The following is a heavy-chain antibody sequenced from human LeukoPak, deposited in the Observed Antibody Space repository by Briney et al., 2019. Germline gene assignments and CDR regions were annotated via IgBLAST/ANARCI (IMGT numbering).Heavy chain of an antibody. D-gene: IGHD3-22*01. CDR1: GFTFKNYW. CDR3: ARSDYYGSSGYYYGS. V-gene: IGHV3-74*03. CDR2: FNTDGSST. J-gene: IGHJ5*02. Sequence: GGSLRLSCVVSGFTFKNYWMHWVRQAPEMGLMWVSRFNTDGSSTTYADSVKGRFTVSRDNAKNTLYLQMNSLRAEDTAVYFCARSDYYGSSGYYYGSWGQGALVTVSS.